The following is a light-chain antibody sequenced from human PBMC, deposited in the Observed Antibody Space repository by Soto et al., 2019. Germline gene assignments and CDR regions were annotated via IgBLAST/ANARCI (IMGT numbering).Light chain of an antibody. CDR1: RTVSNR. CDR2: GTS. V-gene: IGKV3-20*01. J-gene: IGKJ1*01. Sequence: EILMTQSPDTLSVSQGERVTLSCRASRTVSNRLAWYHHKPGQAPRLLIYGTSSRATGIPDRFSGSGSGTDFTLTISRLEPEDFAVYYCQQYGSSPTFGQGTKVDI. CDR3: QQYGSSPT.